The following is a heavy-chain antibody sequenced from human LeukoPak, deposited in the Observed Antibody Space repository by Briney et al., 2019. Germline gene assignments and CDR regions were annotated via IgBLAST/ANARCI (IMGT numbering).Heavy chain of an antibody. V-gene: IGHV3-7*01. D-gene: IGHD3-16*02. J-gene: IGHJ4*02. CDR2: IKQDGSEK. CDR3: VLYYDYVWGSYRLDY. Sequence: PGGSLRLSCAASGFTFSSYWMSWVRQAPGKGLEWVANIKQDGSEKYYVDSVKGRFTISRDNAKSSLYLQMNSLRAEDTAVYYCVLYYDYVWGSYRLDYWGQGTLVTVSS. CDR1: GFTFSSYW.